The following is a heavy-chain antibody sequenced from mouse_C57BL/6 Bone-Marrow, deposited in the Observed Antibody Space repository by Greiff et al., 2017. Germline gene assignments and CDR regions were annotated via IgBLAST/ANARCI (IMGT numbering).Heavy chain of an antibody. CDR3: ASGVAWFSY. V-gene: IGHV1-26*01. CDR2: INPNNGGT. J-gene: IGHJ3*01. Sequence: EVQLQQSGPELVKPGASVKISCKASGYTFTDYYMNWVKQSHGKSLEWIGDINPNNGGTSYNQKFKGKATLTVDKSSSTAYMELRSLTSEDSAVYYCASGVAWFSYWGQGTLVTVSA. CDR1: GYTFTDYY.